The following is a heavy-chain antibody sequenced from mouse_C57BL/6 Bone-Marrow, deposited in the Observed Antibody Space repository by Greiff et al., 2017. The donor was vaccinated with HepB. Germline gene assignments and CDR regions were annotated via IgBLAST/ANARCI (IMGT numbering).Heavy chain of an antibody. CDR3: ARAIYDGYYGS. CDR1: GYSFTGYY. J-gene: IGHJ2*01. CDR2: INPSTGGT. D-gene: IGHD2-3*01. Sequence: EVQLQQSGPELVKPGASVKISCKASGYSFTGYYMNWVKQSPEKSLEWIGEINPSTGGTTYNQKFKAKATLTVDKSSSTAYMQLKSLTSEDSAVYYCARAIYDGYYGSWGQGTTLTVSS. V-gene: IGHV1-42*01.